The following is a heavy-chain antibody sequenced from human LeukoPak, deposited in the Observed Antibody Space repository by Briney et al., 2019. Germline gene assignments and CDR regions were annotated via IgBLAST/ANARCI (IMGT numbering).Heavy chain of an antibody. J-gene: IGHJ4*02. V-gene: IGHV3-9*01. CDR3: AKDKAAAAAGNIDY. CDR1: GFTFDDYA. Sequence: GGSLRLSCAASGFTFDDYAMHWVRQAPGKGLEWVSGISWNSGSIGYADSVKGRFTISRDNAKNSLYLQMNSLRAEDTALYYCAKDKAAAAAGNIDYWAREPWSPSPQ. CDR2: ISWNSGSI. D-gene: IGHD6-13*01.